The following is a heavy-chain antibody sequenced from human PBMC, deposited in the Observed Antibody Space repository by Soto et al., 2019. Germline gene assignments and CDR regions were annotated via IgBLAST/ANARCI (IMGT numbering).Heavy chain of an antibody. CDR2: ISYDGSNK. J-gene: IGHJ4*02. D-gene: IGHD1-26*01. Sequence: GGSLRLSCAASGFTFSSYAMHWVRQAPGKGLEWVAVISYDGSNKYYADSVKGRFTISRDNSKNTLYLQMNSLRAEDTAVYYCARVVGVGVEYFDYWGQGTLVTVSS. V-gene: IGHV3-30-3*01. CDR1: GFTFSSYA. CDR3: ARVVGVGVEYFDY.